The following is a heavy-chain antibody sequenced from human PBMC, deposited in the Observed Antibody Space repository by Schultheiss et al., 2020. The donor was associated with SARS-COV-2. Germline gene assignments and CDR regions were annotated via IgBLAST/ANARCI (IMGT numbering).Heavy chain of an antibody. CDR2: IYSGGST. J-gene: IGHJ4*02. CDR3: AKDPLTLAPLHFPYFDY. CDR1: GFTVSSNY. V-gene: IGHV3-53*01. Sequence: GGSLRLSCAASGFTVSSNYMSWVRQAPGKGLEWVSVIYSGGSTYYADSVKGRFTISRDNSKNTLYLQMNSLRAEDTAVYYCAKDPLTLAPLHFPYFDYWGQGTLVTVSS. D-gene: IGHD3-16*01.